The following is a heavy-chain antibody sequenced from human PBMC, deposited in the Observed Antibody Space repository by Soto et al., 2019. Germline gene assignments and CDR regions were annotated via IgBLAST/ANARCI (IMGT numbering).Heavy chain of an antibody. CDR3: AKDLPHYYDSSGYYS. CDR1: GFTFSSYG. D-gene: IGHD3-22*01. CDR2: ISYDGSNK. V-gene: IGHV3-30*18. Sequence: GGSLRLSCAASGFTFSSYGMHWVRQAPGKGLEWVAVISYDGSNKYYADSVKGRFTISRDNSKNTLYLQMNSLRAEDTAVYYCAKDLPHYYDSSGYYSWGQGTLVTVSS. J-gene: IGHJ4*02.